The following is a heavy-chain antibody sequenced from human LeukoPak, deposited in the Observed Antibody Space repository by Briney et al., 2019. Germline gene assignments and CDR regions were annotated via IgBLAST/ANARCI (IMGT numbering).Heavy chain of an antibody. D-gene: IGHD6-19*01. Sequence: PSETLSLTRTVSGGSISSYYWSWIRQPPGKGLEWIGYIYYSGSTNYNPSLKSRVTISVDTSKNQFSLKLSSVTAADTAVYYCARLGGDSSGWYQVGYWGQGTLVTVSS. CDR2: IYYSGST. V-gene: IGHV4-59*08. J-gene: IGHJ4*02. CDR1: GGSISSYY. CDR3: ARLGGDSSGWYQVGY.